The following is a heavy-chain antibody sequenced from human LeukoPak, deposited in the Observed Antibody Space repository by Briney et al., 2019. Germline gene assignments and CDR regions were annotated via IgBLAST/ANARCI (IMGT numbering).Heavy chain of an antibody. CDR1: GFTFSGSA. J-gene: IGHJ4*02. Sequence: GGSLRLSCAASGFTFSGSAMYWVRQASGKGLEWVANIKQDGSQKYYVDSVKGRFSISRDNAKNSLYLQMNGLRAEDTAVYYCARGVPYASWSGPHYSDYWGQGTLVTVSS. CDR2: IKQDGSQK. D-gene: IGHD3-3*01. V-gene: IGHV3-7*02. CDR3: ARGVPYASWSGPHYSDY.